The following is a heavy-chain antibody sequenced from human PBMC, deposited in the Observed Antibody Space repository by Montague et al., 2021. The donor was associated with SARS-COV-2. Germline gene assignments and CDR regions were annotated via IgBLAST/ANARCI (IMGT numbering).Heavy chain of an antibody. V-gene: IGHV4-59*08. J-gene: IGHJ3*02. D-gene: IGHD2-21*02. CDR1: GGSISTYY. CDR2: IYYSGST. CDR3: ARHGPFVVVTAIHDTFDI. Sequence: SETLSLTCTVSGGSISTYYWSWIRQPQGKGLEWIGYIYYSGSTNYNPSLKSRVTISVDTSKNQFSLKLSSVTAADTAVYYCARHGPFVVVTAIHDTFDIWGQGTMVTVSS.